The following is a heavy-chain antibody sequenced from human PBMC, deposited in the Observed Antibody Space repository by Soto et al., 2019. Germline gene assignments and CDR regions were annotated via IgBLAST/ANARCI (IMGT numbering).Heavy chain of an antibody. CDR1: GFSLSTSGVG. CDR2: IYWDDDK. D-gene: IGHD3-3*01. V-gene: IGHV2-5*02. Sequence: SGPTLVNPTQTLTLTCTFSGFSLSTSGVGVGWIHQPPGKALEWLALIYWDDDKRYSPSLKSRLTITKDTSKNQVVLTMTNMDPVDTATYYCAHGLYAFWSGYNNWFDLWGQGTLVTVSS. CDR3: AHGLYAFWSGYNNWFDL. J-gene: IGHJ5*02.